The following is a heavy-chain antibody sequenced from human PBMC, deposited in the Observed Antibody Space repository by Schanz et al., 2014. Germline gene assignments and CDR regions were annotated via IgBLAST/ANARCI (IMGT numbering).Heavy chain of an antibody. D-gene: IGHD1-26*01. V-gene: IGHV4-59*13. CDR3: ARVGRNSEGFTSRFDA. J-gene: IGHJ5*02. CDR1: GSDIRGFH. Sequence: QVQLQESGPGQVRPSETLSLTCTVSGSDIRGFHWSWIRQSPVKGLEWIGYIAYSGSTNYNPSLQSRVTISLDTSQSQFSLRLPAVRSADTAMYYCARVGRNSEGFTSRFDAWGQGTLVAVSS. CDR2: IAYSGST.